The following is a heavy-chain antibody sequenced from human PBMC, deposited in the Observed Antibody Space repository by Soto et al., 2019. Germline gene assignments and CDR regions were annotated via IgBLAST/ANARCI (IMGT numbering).Heavy chain of an antibody. CDR1: GGSFSGYY. Sequence: SETLSLTCAVYGGSFSGYYWSWIRQPPGKGLEWIGEINHSGSTNYNPSLKSRVTMSVDTSKNQFSLKLSSVTAADTAVYYCARTSRFDCWCKGTLVTVS. CDR2: INHSGST. V-gene: IGHV4-34*01. CDR3: ARTSRFDC. D-gene: IGHD6-6*01. J-gene: IGHJ4*02.